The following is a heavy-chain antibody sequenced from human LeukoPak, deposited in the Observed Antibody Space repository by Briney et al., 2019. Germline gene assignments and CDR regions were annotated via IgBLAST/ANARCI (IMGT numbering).Heavy chain of an antibody. V-gene: IGHV3-30*18. D-gene: IGHD5-12*01. Sequence: GGPLRLSCAASGFTFSSYGMQWFRQAPDKGLEWVAAISNDGSNKYYADSVKGRFTISRDNSKNTLYLQMNSLRAEDTAVYYCAKVDIVATIDAGRLVDYWGQGTLVTVSS. J-gene: IGHJ4*02. CDR2: ISNDGSNK. CDR1: GFTFSSYG. CDR3: AKVDIVATIDAGRLVDY.